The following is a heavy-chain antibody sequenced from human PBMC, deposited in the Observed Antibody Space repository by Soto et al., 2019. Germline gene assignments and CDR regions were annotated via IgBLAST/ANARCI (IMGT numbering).Heavy chain of an antibody. J-gene: IGHJ4*02. V-gene: IGHV1-3*04. D-gene: IGHD3-10*01. CDR2: IFTSNGNT. CDR1: GYTFTNHA. Sequence: EASVKVSCKASGYTFTNHAIHWVRQAAGQGPEWMGWIFTSNGNTRYSQKFQGRVTITRDTSASTAYMELSSLTSEDTAVYFCAINYFSSGSFYDYWGQGTLVTVSS. CDR3: AINYFSSGSFYDY.